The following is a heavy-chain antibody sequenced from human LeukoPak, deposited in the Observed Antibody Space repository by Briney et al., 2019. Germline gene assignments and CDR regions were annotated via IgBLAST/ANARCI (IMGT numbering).Heavy chain of an antibody. CDR3: ARSPSVTAIYYFDY. D-gene: IGHD4-11*01. Sequence: GESLKISCKGSGYSFTNYWIGWVRQMPGKGLEWMGIIYPGDSDIRYSPSFQGQVLISADKSISTAYLQWSSLTASDTAMYYCARSPSVTAIYYFDYWGQGTLVTVSS. CDR2: IYPGDSDI. CDR1: GYSFTNYW. J-gene: IGHJ4*02. V-gene: IGHV5-51*01.